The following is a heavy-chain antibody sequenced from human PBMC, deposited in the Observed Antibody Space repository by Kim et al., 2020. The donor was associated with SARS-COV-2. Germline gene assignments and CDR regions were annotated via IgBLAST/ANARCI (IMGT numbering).Heavy chain of an antibody. J-gene: IGHJ6*02. CDR1: GFTFSSYG. D-gene: IGHD3-3*01. V-gene: IGHV3-30*03. CDR3: ARISKGVVWGYYYGMDV. CDR2: ISYDGSNK. Sequence: GGSLRLSCAASGFTFSSYGMHWVRQAPGKGLEWVAVISYDGSNKYYADSVKGRFTISRDNSKNTLYLQMNSLRAEDTAVYYCARISKGVVWGYYYGMDVWGQGTTVTVSS.